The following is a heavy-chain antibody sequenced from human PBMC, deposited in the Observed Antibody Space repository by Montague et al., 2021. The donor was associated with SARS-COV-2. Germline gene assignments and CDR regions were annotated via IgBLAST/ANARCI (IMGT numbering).Heavy chain of an antibody. CDR2: IYYSGST. Sequence: SETLSLTCNVSGASISSYYWSWIRQPPGKGLEWIGYIYYSGSTNYNPSRKSRVTVSVDTSKNQFSLKLSSVTAADTAVYYCARGSGWMGNAFDIWGQGTMVTVSS. CDR1: GASISSYY. CDR3: ARGSGWMGNAFDI. V-gene: IGHV4-59*01. D-gene: IGHD6-19*01. J-gene: IGHJ3*02.